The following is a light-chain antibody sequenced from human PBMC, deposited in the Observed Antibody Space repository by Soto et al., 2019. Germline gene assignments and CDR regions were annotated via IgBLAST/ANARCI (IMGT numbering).Light chain of an antibody. Sequence: EIVMTQSPATLSVSPGERATLSCRASQSVSRNLAWYQQKPGQAPRLLIYGASTRATGIPARFSGSGSETEFTLTISSLQSEDFAVYYCQKYNNWPLYTFGQGTKLEIK. J-gene: IGKJ2*01. CDR2: GAS. V-gene: IGKV3-15*01. CDR3: QKYNNWPLYT. CDR1: QSVSRN.